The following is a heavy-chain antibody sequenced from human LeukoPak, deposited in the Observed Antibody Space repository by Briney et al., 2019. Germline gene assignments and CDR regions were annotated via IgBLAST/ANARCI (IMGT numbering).Heavy chain of an antibody. D-gene: IGHD3-10*01. CDR1: GGSFSSHNYY. CDR2: ISYTGTT. Sequence: SETLSLTCSVSGGSFSSHNYYWSWIRQPPGTGLEWIGFISYTGTTNYNPSLQSRLTMSVDTSKNQFSLKLSSVTAADTAVYYCARGWLSFGEHFDYWGQGTLVTVSS. CDR3: ARGWLSFGEHFDY. V-gene: IGHV4-61*01. J-gene: IGHJ4*02.